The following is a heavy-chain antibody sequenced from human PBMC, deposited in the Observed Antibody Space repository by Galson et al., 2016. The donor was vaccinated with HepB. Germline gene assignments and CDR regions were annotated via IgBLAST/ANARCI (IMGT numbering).Heavy chain of an antibody. J-gene: IGHJ3*02. CDR3: DRRAGPGWGAFDM. CDR2: ITGCGDTT. V-gene: IGHV3-23*01. CDR1: GFTFSTNV. Sequence: SLRLSCAASGFTFSTNVMNWVRPAPGNGLAWVSTITGCGDTTYSADSVKGRFTISRDNARNTLSLQMNSLSGEETAVYYCDRRAGPGWGAFDMWGQGKMVTVSP. D-gene: IGHD1-14*01.